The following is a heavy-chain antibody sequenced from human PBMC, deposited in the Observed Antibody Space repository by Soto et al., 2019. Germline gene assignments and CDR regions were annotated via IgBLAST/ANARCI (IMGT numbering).Heavy chain of an antibody. Sequence: GASVKVSCKASGYTFTSYGISWVRQAPGQRLEWMGWISAYNGNTNYAQKLQGRVTMTTDTSTSTAYMELRSLRSDDTAVYYCARDKEEAARVYYYYYMDVWGKGTTVTVSS. J-gene: IGHJ6*03. CDR1: GYTFTSYG. V-gene: IGHV1-18*01. CDR3: ARDKEEAARVYYYYYMDV. D-gene: IGHD6-6*01. CDR2: ISAYNGNT.